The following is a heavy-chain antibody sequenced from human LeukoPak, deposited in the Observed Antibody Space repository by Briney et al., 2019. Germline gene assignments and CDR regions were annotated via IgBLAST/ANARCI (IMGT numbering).Heavy chain of an antibody. CDR3: GAGDSSGQIGY. D-gene: IGHD3-22*01. CDR2: IYYSGST. Sequence: PSETLSLTCTVSGGSISSGDYYWSWIRQPPGKGLEWIGYIYYSGSTYYNPSLKSRVTISVDTSKNQFSLKLSSVTAADTAVYYCGAGDSSGQIGYWGQGTLVTVSS. J-gene: IGHJ4*02. CDR1: GGSISSGDYY. V-gene: IGHV4-30-4*08.